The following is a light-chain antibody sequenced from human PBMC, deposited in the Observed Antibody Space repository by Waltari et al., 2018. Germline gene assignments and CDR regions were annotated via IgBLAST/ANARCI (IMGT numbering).Light chain of an antibody. J-gene: IGLJ3*02. CDR3: HSRDTISTRV. CDR1: SLRSYY. V-gene: IGLV3-19*01. Sequence: SSELTQDPAVSVALGQTVRITCQGDSLRSYYASWYQQRPGQAPVLLLYGQNNRPSGIPDRFSGSASGNTASLTITGTQAEDEADYYCHSRDTISTRVFGGGTRLTV. CDR2: GQN.